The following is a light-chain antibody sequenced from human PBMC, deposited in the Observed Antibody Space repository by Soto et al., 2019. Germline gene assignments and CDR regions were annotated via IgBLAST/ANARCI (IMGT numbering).Light chain of an antibody. CDR2: QTS. CDR1: QYINTR. J-gene: IGKJ1*01. V-gene: IGKV3D-11*03. CDR3: QQYETSPRT. Sequence: EIVLTQSPATLSSFPGDRVTLSCRASQYINTRLAWYQHRPGQAPRLLIYQTSLRAAGIPARFSASGSGTDFTLTITDVQPEDFAVYYCQQYETSPRTFGQGTKVEI.